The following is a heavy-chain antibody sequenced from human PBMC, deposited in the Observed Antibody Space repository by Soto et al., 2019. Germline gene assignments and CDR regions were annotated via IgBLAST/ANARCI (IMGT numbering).Heavy chain of an antibody. J-gene: IGHJ6*02. D-gene: IGHD3-3*01. CDR2: ISAYNGKT. CDR3: ARERFLEWLVSTYYYGRDV. CDR1: GYTFTSYG. Sequence: ASLTVSCKASGYTFTSYGSSWVRQAPGQGLEWMGWISAYNGKTNYAQKLQGRVTMTTDTSTSTAYMELRSLRSDDTAVYYCARERFLEWLVSTYYYGRDVWGHGNTVSVSS. V-gene: IGHV1-18*04.